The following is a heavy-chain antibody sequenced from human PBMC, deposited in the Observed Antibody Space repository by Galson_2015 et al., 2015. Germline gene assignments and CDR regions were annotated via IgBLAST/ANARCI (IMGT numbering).Heavy chain of an antibody. V-gene: IGHV4-30-2*04. Sequence: NPSRKSRVTISVDTSKNQLSLKLSSVTAADTAVYFCARFGMGYFDTSGYYDAFDIWGQGTMVTVSS. D-gene: IGHD3-22*01. CDR3: ARFGMGYFDTSGYYDAFDI. J-gene: IGHJ3*02.